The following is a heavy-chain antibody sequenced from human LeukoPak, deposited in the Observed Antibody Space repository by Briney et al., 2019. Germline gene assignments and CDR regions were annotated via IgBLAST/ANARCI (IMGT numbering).Heavy chain of an antibody. CDR1: GFTFSSYA. Sequence: GGSLRLSCAASGFTFSSYAMHWVRQAPGKGLEWVAVISYDGSNKYYADSVKGRFTISRDNSKNTLYLQMNSLRAEDTAVYYCAKEVAGSGSYWGQGTLVTVPS. D-gene: IGHD6-19*01. V-gene: IGHV3-30-3*02. CDR2: ISYDGSNK. CDR3: AKEVAGSGSY. J-gene: IGHJ4*02.